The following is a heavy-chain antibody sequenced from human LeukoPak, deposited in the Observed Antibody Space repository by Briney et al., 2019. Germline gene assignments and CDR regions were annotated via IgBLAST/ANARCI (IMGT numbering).Heavy chain of an antibody. CDR1: GYTFTSYG. CDR3: ARAPFDYGGENDWFDP. V-gene: IGHV1-18*01. Sequence: GASVKVSCKASGYTFTSYGISWVRQAPGQGLEWMGWISAYNGNTNYAQKLQGRVTMTTDTSTSTAYMELRSLRSDDTAVYYCARAPFDYGGENDWFDPWGQGTLVTVSS. J-gene: IGHJ5*02. CDR2: ISAYNGNT. D-gene: IGHD4-23*01.